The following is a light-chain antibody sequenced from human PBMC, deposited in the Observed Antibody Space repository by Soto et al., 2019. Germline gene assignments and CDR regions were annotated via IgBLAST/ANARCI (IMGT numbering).Light chain of an antibody. CDR1: QSVSYN. Sequence: EIVMTQSPATLSVSPGERVTLSCRASQSVSYNLAWYQHKPGQAPRLLIYGASTRSTGIPASFSGSGSGTEFTLTISSLQSEDSAVYYCQQYNNWPLTFGGGTKVEIK. CDR3: QQYNNWPLT. J-gene: IGKJ4*01. V-gene: IGKV3-15*01. CDR2: GAS.